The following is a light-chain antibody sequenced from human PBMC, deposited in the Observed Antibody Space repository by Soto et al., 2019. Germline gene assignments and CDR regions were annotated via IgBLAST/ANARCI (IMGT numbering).Light chain of an antibody. CDR2: GAS. Sequence: EIVLTQSPGTLSVSQGERATLSCRASQSVGRNFLAWYQQKPGQAPRLLIYGASTGASGIPDRFSGSGSGTDFTLTISRLEPEAFAVYYCQQYASSPLTFGGGTKVETK. V-gene: IGKV3-20*01. CDR3: QQYASSPLT. J-gene: IGKJ4*01. CDR1: QSVGRNF.